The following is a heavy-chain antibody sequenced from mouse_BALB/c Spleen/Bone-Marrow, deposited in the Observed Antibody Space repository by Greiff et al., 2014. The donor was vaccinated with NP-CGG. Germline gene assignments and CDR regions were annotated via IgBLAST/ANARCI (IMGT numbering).Heavy chain of an antibody. D-gene: IGHD1-1*01. CDR2: IDPANGNT. J-gene: IGHJ2*01. V-gene: IGHV14-3*02. CDR3: ARYYYGSSYFDY. CDR1: GFNIKDTY. Sequence: EVKLQESGAELVKPGASVKLSCTASGFNIKDTYMHWVKQRPEQGLEWTGRIDPANGNTKYDPKFQGKATITADTSSNTAYLQLSSLTSEDTAVYYCARYYYGSSYFDYWGQGTTLTVSS.